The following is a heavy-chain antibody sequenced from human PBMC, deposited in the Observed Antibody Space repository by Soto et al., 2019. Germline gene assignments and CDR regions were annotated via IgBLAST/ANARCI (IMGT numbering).Heavy chain of an antibody. D-gene: IGHD6-13*01. CDR1: GFTFDDYA. J-gene: IGHJ1*01. CDR3: AKGPLYSSSWPRYFQH. CDR2: ISWNSGSI. V-gene: IGHV3-9*01. Sequence: GGSLRRSCADSGFTFDDYAMHWVRRAPGKGLEWVSGISWNSGSIGYADSVKGRFTISRDNAKNSLYLQMNSLRAEDTALYYCAKGPLYSSSWPRYFQHWGQGTLVTVSS.